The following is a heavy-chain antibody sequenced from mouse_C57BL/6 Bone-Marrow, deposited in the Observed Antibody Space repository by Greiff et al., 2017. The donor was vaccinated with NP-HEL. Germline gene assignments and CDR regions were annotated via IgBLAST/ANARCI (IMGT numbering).Heavy chain of an antibody. CDR2: ISNGGGST. D-gene: IGHD3-2*02. CDR1: GFTFSDYY. CDR3: ARHQEIRYYAMDY. V-gene: IGHV5-12*01. J-gene: IGHJ4*01. Sequence: EVQVVESGGGLVQPGGSLKLSCAASGFTFSDYYMYWVRQTPEKRLEWVAYISNGGGSTYYPDTVKGRFTISRDNAKNTLYLQMSRLKSEDTAMYYCARHQEIRYYAMDYWGQGTSVTVSS.